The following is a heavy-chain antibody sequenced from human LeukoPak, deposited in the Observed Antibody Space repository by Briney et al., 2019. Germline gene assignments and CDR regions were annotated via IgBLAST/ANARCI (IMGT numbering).Heavy chain of an antibody. CDR1: GGSISSSSYY. V-gene: IGHV4-39*07. Sequence: PSETLSLTCTVSGGSISSSSYYWGWIRQPPGKGLEWIGSIYYSGSTYYNPSLKSRVTISLDTSNNQFSLRLTSVTAADTAVYYCAKSPPGGSYYLHHYFDYWGQGTLVTVSS. CDR2: IYYSGST. D-gene: IGHD1-26*01. J-gene: IGHJ4*02. CDR3: AKSPPGGSYYLHHYFDY.